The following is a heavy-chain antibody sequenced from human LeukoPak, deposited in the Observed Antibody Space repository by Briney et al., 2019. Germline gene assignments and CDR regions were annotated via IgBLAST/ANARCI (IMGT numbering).Heavy chain of an antibody. CDR1: GFTFSSYA. D-gene: IGHD3-22*01. Sequence: GGSLRLSCAASGFTFSSYAMSWVRQAPGKGLEWVSAISGSGGSTYYADSVKGRFTISRDNSKNTLYLQMNSLRAEDTAVYYCAKDQDDGEYYYDSSRFDYWGQGTLVTVSS. CDR3: AKDQDDGEYYYDSSRFDY. CDR2: ISGSGGST. J-gene: IGHJ4*02. V-gene: IGHV3-23*01.